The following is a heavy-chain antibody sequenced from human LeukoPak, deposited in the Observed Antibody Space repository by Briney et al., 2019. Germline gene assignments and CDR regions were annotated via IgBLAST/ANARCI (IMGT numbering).Heavy chain of an antibody. CDR3: AIRTGYYGSGSPHGMDV. CDR1: GFTFSNYA. J-gene: IGHJ6*02. D-gene: IGHD3-10*01. V-gene: IGHV3-23*01. Sequence: PGGSLRLSCVVSGFTFSNYAMAWVRQAPGKGLEWVSALSGSGNTPYYADSVRGRFTISRDNAKNSLYLQMDSLRDEDTAVYYCAIRTGYYGSGSPHGMDVWGQGTTVTVSS. CDR2: LSGSGNTP.